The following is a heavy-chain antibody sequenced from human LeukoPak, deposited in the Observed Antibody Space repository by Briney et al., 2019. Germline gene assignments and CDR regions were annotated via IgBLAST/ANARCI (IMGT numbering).Heavy chain of an antibody. CDR3: AGNYYGSGSYGDY. D-gene: IGHD3-10*01. CDR1: DDSITMYY. CDR2: IYTSGNT. J-gene: IGHJ4*02. Sequence: SETLSLTCSVSDDSITMYYWTWIRQPPGKGLEWIGRIYTSGNTNYNPSLKSRVTISVDTSKNQFSLKLSSVTAADTAVYYCAGNYYGSGSYGDYWGQGTLVTVSS. V-gene: IGHV4-4*08.